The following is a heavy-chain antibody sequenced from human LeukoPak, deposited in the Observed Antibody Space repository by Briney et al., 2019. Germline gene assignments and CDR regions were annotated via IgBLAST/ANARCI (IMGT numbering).Heavy chain of an antibody. D-gene: IGHD3-3*01. CDR2: INPNSGGT. Sequence: ASVKVSCKASGYTFTSYAMNWVRQAPGQGLEWMGWINPNSGGTNYAQKFQGRVTMTRDTSISTAYMELSRLRSDDTAVYYCARAPVTYYDFWSGSACWFDPWGQGTLVTVSS. CDR3: ARAPVTYYDFWSGSACWFDP. V-gene: IGHV1-2*02. CDR1: GYTFTSYA. J-gene: IGHJ5*02.